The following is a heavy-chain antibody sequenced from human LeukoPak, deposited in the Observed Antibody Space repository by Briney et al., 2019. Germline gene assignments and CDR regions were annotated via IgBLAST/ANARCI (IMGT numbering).Heavy chain of an antibody. CDR2: INPNSGGT. J-gene: IGHJ6*03. CDR1: GYTFTGYY. V-gene: IGHV1-2*02. Sequence: GASVKVSCKASGYTFTGYYMHWVRQAPGQGLEWMGWINPNSGGTNYAQKFQGRVTMTRDTSISTAYMELSRLRSDDTAVYYCARGDAHYYYYHMDVWGKGTTVTISS. D-gene: IGHD3-16*01. CDR3: ARGDAHYYYYHMDV.